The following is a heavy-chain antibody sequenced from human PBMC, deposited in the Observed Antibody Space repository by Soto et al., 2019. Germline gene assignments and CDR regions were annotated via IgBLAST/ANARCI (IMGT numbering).Heavy chain of an antibody. Sequence: QVQLVESGGGVVQPGRSLRLSCAASGFTFSSYAMHWVRQAPGKGLEWVAVISYDGSNKYYGDSVKGRFTISRDNSKNTLYLQMNSLRAEDTAVYYCARDPHYHYDSSGYIDYWGQGTLVTVSS. J-gene: IGHJ4*02. CDR2: ISYDGSNK. V-gene: IGHV3-30-3*01. D-gene: IGHD3-22*01. CDR1: GFTFSSYA. CDR3: ARDPHYHYDSSGYIDY.